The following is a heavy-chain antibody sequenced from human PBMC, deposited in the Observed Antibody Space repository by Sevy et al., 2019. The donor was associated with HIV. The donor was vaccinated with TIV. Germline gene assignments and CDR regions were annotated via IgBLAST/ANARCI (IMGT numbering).Heavy chain of an antibody. CDR3: VREGVGGFSYSLDC. CDR2: MNQDGTER. J-gene: IGHJ4*02. Sequence: GGSLRLSCAASGFSFSTYWMTWVRQAPGKGLEWVATMNQDGTERDYVDSVKGRFTISRDNTKTSQFLQMNSLSAEDTGVYYWVREGVGGFSYSLDCWGQGTLVTVSS. V-gene: IGHV3-7*01. D-gene: IGHD3-16*01. CDR1: GFSFSTYW.